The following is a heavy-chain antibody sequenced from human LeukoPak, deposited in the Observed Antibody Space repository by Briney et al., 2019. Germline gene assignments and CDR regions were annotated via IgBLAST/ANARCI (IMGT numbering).Heavy chain of an antibody. V-gene: IGHV4-59*01. CDR1: GGSISSYY. J-gene: IGHJ5*02. CDR2: IYYSGST. D-gene: IGHD3-22*01. CDR3: ARDHSGFDSSGYYRWFDP. Sequence: SETLSLTCTVSGGSISSYYWGWIRQPPGKGLEWIGYIYYSGSTNYNPSLKSRVTISVDTSKNQFSLKLSSVTAADTAVYYCARDHSGFDSSGYYRWFDPWGQGTLVTVSS.